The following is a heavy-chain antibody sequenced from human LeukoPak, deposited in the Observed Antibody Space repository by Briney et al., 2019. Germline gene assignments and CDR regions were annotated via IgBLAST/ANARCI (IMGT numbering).Heavy chain of an antibody. CDR2: INHSGST. CDR3: ARGFLPSSRKGSWFDP. D-gene: IGHD6-13*01. CDR1: GGSFSSGAYY. J-gene: IGHJ5*02. V-gene: IGHV4-34*01. Sequence: SETLSLTCTVSGGSFSSGAYYWSWIRQPPGKGLEWIGEINHSGSTNYNPSLKSRVTISVDTSKNQFSLKLSSVTAADTAVYYCARGFLPSSRKGSWFDPWGQGTLVTVSS.